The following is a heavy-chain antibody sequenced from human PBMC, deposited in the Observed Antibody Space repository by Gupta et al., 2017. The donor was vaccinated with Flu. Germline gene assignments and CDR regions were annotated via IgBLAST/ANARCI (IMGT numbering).Heavy chain of an antibody. Sequence: SYAMSWVRQAPGKGLEWVSAISGSGGSTYYADAGKGRFTISRDNSKNTLYLQMNSLRAEDTAVYYCAKTKRWLQLYYFDYWGQGTLVTVSS. CDR1: SYA. CDR2: ISGSGGST. D-gene: IGHD5-12*01. J-gene: IGHJ4*02. V-gene: IGHV3-23*01. CDR3: AKTKRWLQLYYFDY.